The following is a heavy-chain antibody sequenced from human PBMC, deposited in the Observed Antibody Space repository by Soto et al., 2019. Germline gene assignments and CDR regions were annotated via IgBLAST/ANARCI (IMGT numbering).Heavy chain of an antibody. CDR1: GFTFNTYN. V-gene: IGHV3-30*03. J-gene: IGHJ6*02. CDR2: ISDNGDNQ. D-gene: IGHD3-10*01. CDR3: ARHSRGFGYQYGMDV. Sequence: QEQLVESGGDVVQPGRSLRLSGSAAGFTFNTYNMHWVRQSPSKRPEVVAAISDNGDNQYYLDSVKGRFTISRDNPNKNRDLERNGLRPEDTAVYFCARHSRGFGYQYGMDVWGQGTTVIVSS.